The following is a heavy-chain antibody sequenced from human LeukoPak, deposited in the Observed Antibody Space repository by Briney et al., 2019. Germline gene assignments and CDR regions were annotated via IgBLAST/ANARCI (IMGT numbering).Heavy chain of an antibody. J-gene: IGHJ5*02. D-gene: IGHD6-13*01. CDR3: ARDLRSCDWFDP. CDR1: GFTFSSYS. V-gene: IGHV3-21*01. Sequence: PGGSLRLSCAASGFTFSSYSMNWVRQAPGKRLEWVSSISSSSSYIYYADSVKGRFTISRDNAKNSLYLQMNSLRAEDTAVYYCARDLRSCDWFDPWGQGTLVTVSS. CDR2: ISSSSSYI.